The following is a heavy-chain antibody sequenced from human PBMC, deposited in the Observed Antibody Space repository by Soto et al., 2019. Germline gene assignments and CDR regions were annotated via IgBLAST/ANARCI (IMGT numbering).Heavy chain of an antibody. D-gene: IGHD4-17*01. V-gene: IGHV4-34*01. Sequence: SETLSLTCAVYGGSFSNYYWSWIRQPPWKGLEWIGEINHSGTTNYNPSLKSRVTTSVDTSKNQFSLKLTSVTAADTAVYYCARVTRGDYLLTFSLRGMDVWGQGTPVTVSS. CDR3: ARVTRGDYLLTFSLRGMDV. CDR1: GGSFSNYY. J-gene: IGHJ6*02. CDR2: INHSGTT.